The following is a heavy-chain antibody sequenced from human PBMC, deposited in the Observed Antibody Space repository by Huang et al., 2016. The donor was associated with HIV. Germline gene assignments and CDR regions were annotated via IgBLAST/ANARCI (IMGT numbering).Heavy chain of an antibody. V-gene: IGHV4-39*01. D-gene: IGHD2-15*01. CDR2: IYYRGST. CDR3: ARRGGRKLGEIDY. J-gene: IGHJ4*02. Sequence: QLQLQESGPGLVKPSETLSLTCTVSGGSISSSSYYWGWLRQPPGKGLEWIGSIYYRGSTYYNPSLKSRVTISVDTSKNQFSLKLSSVTAADTAVYYCARRGGRKLGEIDYWGQGTLVTVSS. CDR1: GGSISSSSYY.